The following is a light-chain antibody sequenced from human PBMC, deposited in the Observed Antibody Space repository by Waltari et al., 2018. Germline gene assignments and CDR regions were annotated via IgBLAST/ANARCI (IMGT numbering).Light chain of an antibody. Sequence: DIQMTQSPSSLSASVGDKVTITCRASQSITLYVDWYQQKPGKAPKLLIYAASTLQTGVPSRFSGSGFGTEFTVTISSVQSEDFATYYCQQSYKTPYTFGQGTKLEI. J-gene: IGKJ2*01. CDR1: QSITLY. CDR3: QQSYKTPYT. V-gene: IGKV1-39*01. CDR2: AAS.